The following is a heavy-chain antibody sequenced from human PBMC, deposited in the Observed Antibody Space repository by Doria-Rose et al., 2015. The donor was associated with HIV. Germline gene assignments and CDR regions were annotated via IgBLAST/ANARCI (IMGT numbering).Heavy chain of an antibody. J-gene: IGHJ4*02. Sequence: QITLKESGPVLVKPTETLTLTCTVSGVSLSSPGMGVSRIRQPPGKDLEWLSNNFSDDERSYTTSLMSRLTIARGTSKSQVVLTMTDMDPVDTATYYCARIKSSRWYHKYYFDFWGQGALVIVSA. CDR2: NFSDDER. CDR1: GVSLSSPGMG. V-gene: IGHV2-26*01. D-gene: IGHD6-13*01. CDR3: ARIKSSRWYHKYYFDF.